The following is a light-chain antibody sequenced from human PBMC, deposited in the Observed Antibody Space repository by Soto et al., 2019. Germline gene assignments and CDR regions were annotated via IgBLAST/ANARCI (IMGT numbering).Light chain of an antibody. CDR3: TSYTGSSTLV. Sequence: QSVLTQPASVSGSPGQSITISCTGTSSDIGADNFVSWYQHHPGKAPKLLIYDVANRPSGVSNRFSGSKSDNTASLTISGLQTEDEADYYCTSYTGSSTLVFGGGTKLTVL. J-gene: IGLJ2*01. CDR1: SSDIGADNF. V-gene: IGLV2-14*03. CDR2: DVA.